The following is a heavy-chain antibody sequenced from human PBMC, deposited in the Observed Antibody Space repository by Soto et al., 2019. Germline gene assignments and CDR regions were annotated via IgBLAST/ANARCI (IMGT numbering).Heavy chain of an antibody. CDR1: GYPFANYW. Sequence: PGVPLKISCQGSGYPFANYWIVWVSQMPGKGLEWMGIIYPGDSDTRYSPPFQGQVTVSADKSSSTAYLHWSSLGPSDTAIYYCARHGAAIWLGYWGQGTLVTVSS. CDR2: IYPGDSDT. V-gene: IGHV5-51*01. CDR3: ARHGAAIWLGY. D-gene: IGHD6-19*01. J-gene: IGHJ4*02.